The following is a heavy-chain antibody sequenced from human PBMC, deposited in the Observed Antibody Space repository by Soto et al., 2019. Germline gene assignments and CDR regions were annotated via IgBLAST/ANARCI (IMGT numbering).Heavy chain of an antibody. V-gene: IGHV3-30*18. D-gene: IGHD3-10*01. CDR2: ISYGGNEK. J-gene: IGHJ6*02. Sequence: QVQLLESGGGVVHPGRSLRLSCAASGFIFSSYAMHWVRQAPGKGLEWVAVISYGGNEKYYADSVEGRFTISRDNSKNMVYLQMNGLRPEDTAVYYCAKVSSDRGYYYFAMDVWGQGTTVTVSS. CDR1: GFIFSSYA. CDR3: AKVSSDRGYYYFAMDV.